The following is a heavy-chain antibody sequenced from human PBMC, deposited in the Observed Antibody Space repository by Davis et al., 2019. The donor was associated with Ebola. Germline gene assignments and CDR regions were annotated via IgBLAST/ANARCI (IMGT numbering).Heavy chain of an antibody. Sequence: GESLTISSEASVCALGSFSMCWVRQVPGKGLEWVASISLGRTYIYYAKSVEGRFIAYRDNDKNSLYLQMNNLGVDDTAFYYCARQSSARGWYDPWGQGTLVTVSS. V-gene: IGHV3-21*01. CDR1: VCALGSFS. D-gene: IGHD2-15*01. CDR3: ARQSSARGWYDP. CDR2: ISLGRTYI. J-gene: IGHJ5*02.